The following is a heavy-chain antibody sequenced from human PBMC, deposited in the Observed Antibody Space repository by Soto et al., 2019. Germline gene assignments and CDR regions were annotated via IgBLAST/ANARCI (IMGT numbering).Heavy chain of an antibody. Sequence: QLQLQESGPGLVKPSETLSLTCTVSGGSISSSSYYWGWIRQPPGKGLEWIGSIYYSGSTYYNPSRTSRATSPAATSTNHFSLPLSAVSAADTAVCCGADLGGGSGSVDYWGQGTLVTVSS. J-gene: IGHJ4*02. CDR1: GGSISSSSYY. D-gene: IGHD3-10*01. CDR2: IYYSGST. V-gene: IGHV4-39*02. CDR3: ADLGGGSGSVDY.